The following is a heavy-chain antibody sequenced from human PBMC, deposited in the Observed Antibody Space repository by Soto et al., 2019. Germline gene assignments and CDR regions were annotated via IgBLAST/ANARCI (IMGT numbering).Heavy chain of an antibody. CDR2: IYSSGSF. CDR1: GGSISSGGSY. Sequence: QVQLQESGPGLVKPSQTLSLTCTVSGGSISSGGSYWSWIRQRPGEALEWIGYIYSSGSFYYTPSLKGRVLMSADTSKNQFSLEVSSVSAADTAIYYCARALESPTIFGVVRPYFFDFWGQGTLVSVSS. D-gene: IGHD3-3*01. V-gene: IGHV4-31*03. J-gene: IGHJ4*02. CDR3: ARALESPTIFGVVRPYFFDF.